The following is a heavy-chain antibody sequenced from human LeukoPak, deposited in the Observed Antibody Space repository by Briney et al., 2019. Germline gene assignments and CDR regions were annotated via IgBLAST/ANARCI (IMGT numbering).Heavy chain of an antibody. V-gene: IGHV1-69*13. CDR2: IIPIFGTA. Sequence: SVKVSCKASGGTFSSYAISCVRQAPGQELEWMGGIIPIFGTANYAQKFQGRVTITADESTSTAYMELSSLRSEDTAVYYCARAPSGEVAANDYWGQGTLVTVSS. J-gene: IGHJ4*02. D-gene: IGHD2-15*01. CDR1: GGTFSSYA. CDR3: ARAPSGEVAANDY.